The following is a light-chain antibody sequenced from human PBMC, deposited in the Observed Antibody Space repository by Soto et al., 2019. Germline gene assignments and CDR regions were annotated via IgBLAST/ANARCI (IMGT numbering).Light chain of an antibody. CDR3: CSYAGSSTWV. Sequence: QSALTQPASVSGSPGQSITISCTGTSSYVGSYNLVSWYQQHPGKAPQLIIYEGSKRPSGVSNRFSGSKSGNTASLTISGLQAEDEADYYCCSYAGSSTWVFGGGTKLTVL. CDR1: SSYVGSYNL. J-gene: IGLJ2*01. V-gene: IGLV2-23*01. CDR2: EGS.